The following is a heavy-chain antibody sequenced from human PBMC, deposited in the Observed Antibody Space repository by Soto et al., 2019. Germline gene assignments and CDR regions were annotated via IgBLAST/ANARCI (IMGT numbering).Heavy chain of an antibody. J-gene: IGHJ4*02. D-gene: IGHD5-12*01. CDR1: GFTFTRYS. V-gene: IGHV3-48*02. CDR2: IDTSSGTK. Sequence: EVQLVESGGWLVQPGGSLRVSCAASGFTFTRYSMNWVRQAPGKGLEWLSYIDTSSGTKYYADSVNGRFIISRDNAKNSLFLQMTSLRDEDTAVYYCARGGVTTIFGDSWGQGTLVTVSS. CDR3: ARGGVTTIFGDS.